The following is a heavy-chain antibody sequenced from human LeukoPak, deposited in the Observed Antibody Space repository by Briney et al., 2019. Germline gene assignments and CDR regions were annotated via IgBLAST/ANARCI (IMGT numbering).Heavy chain of an antibody. Sequence: SETLSLTCTVSGGSISSSSYYWGWIRQPPGKGLEWIGSIYYSGSTYYNPSLKSRVTISVDTSKNQFSLKLSSVTAADTAVYYCARGIYDHFDYWGQGTLVTVSS. D-gene: IGHD5/OR15-5a*01. V-gene: IGHV4-39*01. CDR1: GGSISSSSYY. CDR2: IYYSGST. CDR3: ARGIYDHFDY. J-gene: IGHJ4*02.